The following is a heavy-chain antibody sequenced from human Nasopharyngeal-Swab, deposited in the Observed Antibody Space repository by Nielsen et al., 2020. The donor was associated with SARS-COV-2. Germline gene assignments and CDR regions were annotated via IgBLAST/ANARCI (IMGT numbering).Heavy chain of an antibody. D-gene: IGHD2-15*01. CDR3: ARDVGGRDNY. V-gene: IGHV3-74*01. CDR1: GFSFRTYW. Sequence: GESLKISCAASGFSFRTYWMHWVRQSPGKGLLWVSRIDTVGAITNYADSVKGRFTISRDNAKNTLYLQMNSLRADDTAVYYCARDVGGRDNYWGQGALVTVSS. CDR2: IDTVGAIT. J-gene: IGHJ4*02.